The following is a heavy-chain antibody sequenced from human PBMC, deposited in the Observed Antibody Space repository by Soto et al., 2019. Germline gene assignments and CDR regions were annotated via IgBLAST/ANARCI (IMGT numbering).Heavy chain of an antibody. V-gene: IGHV5-10-1*01. CDR2: IDPSDSYT. Sequence: PGESLKISCKGSGYSFTSYWISWVRQMPGKGLEWMGRIDPSDSYTNYSPSFQGHVTISADKSIGTAYLQWSSLKASDTAMYYCASHNSCGGDCYYYYGMDVWGQGTTVTVSS. J-gene: IGHJ6*02. CDR3: ASHNSCGGDCYYYYGMDV. D-gene: IGHD2-21*02. CDR1: GYSFTSYW.